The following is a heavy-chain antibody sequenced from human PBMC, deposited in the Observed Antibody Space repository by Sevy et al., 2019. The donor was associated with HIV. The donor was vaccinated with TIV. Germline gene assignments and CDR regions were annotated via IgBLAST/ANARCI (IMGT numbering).Heavy chain of an antibody. CDR3: ARGSRGYSYG. J-gene: IGHJ4*02. Sequence: SETLSLTCTVSGDSVNSGSYFWSWIRQPPGKGLEWIGYISYSGSTNYNPSLKSRVTISVDTSKKQFSLKLTSVTAADTAVYFCARGSRGYSYGWGQGTLVTVSS. V-gene: IGHV4-61*01. CDR1: GDSVNSGSYF. D-gene: IGHD5-18*01. CDR2: ISYSGST.